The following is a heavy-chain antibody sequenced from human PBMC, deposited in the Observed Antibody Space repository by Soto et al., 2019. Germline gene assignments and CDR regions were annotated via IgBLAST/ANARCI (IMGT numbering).Heavy chain of an antibody. V-gene: IGHV4-59*08. CDR1: GGSISSYY. CDR2: IYYSGST. CDR3: ARHVVWGGGAAPLDC. J-gene: IGHJ4*02. D-gene: IGHD2-15*01. Sequence: SETLSLTCTVSGGSISSYYWSWIRQPPGKGLEWIGYIYYSGSTTYNPSLKSRVTISVDTSKNQFSLKLSSVTAADTAVYYCARHVVWGGGAAPLDCWGQGTLVTVSS.